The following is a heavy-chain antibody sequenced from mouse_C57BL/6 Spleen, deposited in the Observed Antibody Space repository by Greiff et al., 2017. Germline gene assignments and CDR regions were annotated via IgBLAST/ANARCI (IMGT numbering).Heavy chain of an antibody. Sequence: VHVKQSVAELVRLGASVKLSCTASGFNIKNTYMHWVKQRPEQGLEWIGRIEPANGNTKYAPKFQGKATIAADTSSNTAYLQRSSLTSEDTAICCCAGCVYDVGWFAYWGQGTLVTVSA. J-gene: IGHJ3*01. CDR1: GFNIKNTY. D-gene: IGHD2-12*01. CDR2: IEPANGNT. V-gene: IGHV14-3*01. CDR3: AGCVYDVGWFAY.